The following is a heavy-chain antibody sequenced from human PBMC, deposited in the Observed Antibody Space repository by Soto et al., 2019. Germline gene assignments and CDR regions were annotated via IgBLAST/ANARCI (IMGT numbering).Heavy chain of an antibody. D-gene: IGHD6-19*01. J-gene: IGHJ6*02. CDR3: ATVAVARGMDD. V-gene: IGHV3-23*01. Sequence: PGGSLRLSCAASGFSGFTFVNYAMTWFRQPPGKGLGWVSAISGRGTSAYYADSVKGRFTISRDNSKNTLTLQMDSLRVDDTAVYYCATVAVARGMDDWGRGTTVTVSS. CDR1: GFSGFTFVNYA. CDR2: ISGRGTSA.